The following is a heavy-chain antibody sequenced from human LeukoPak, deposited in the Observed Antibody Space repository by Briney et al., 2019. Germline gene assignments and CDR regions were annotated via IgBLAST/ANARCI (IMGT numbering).Heavy chain of an antibody. Sequence: SETLSLTCTVSGGSISSYYWSWIRQPPGKGLEWIGYIYCSGSTNYNPSLKSRVTISVDTSKNQFSLKLSSVTAADTAVYYCARRKRAGLGAFDIWGQGTMVTVSS. D-gene: IGHD3/OR15-3a*01. CDR1: GGSISSYY. CDR3: ARRKRAGLGAFDI. J-gene: IGHJ3*02. V-gene: IGHV4-59*08. CDR2: IYCSGST.